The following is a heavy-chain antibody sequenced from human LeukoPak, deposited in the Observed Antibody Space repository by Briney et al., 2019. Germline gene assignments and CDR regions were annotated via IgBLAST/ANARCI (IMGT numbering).Heavy chain of an antibody. J-gene: IGHJ4*02. Sequence: GGSLRLSCAASAFTFRPYAMIWVRQAPGKGLEWVSTVSGSGGSTYYADSVKGRFTISRDNSNNTLYLEMNSLRAEDTAVYYCAKGAASRGYSYVANWGQGTMVTVSS. CDR2: VSGSGGST. D-gene: IGHD5-18*01. CDR3: AKGAASRGYSYVAN. V-gene: IGHV3-23*01. CDR1: AFTFRPYA.